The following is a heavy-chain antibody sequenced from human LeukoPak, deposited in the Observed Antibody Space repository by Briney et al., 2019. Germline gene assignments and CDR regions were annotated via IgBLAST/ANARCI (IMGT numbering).Heavy chain of an antibody. CDR1: AGSISSSSHH. J-gene: IGHJ4*02. V-gene: IGHV4-39*01. D-gene: IGHD5-12*01. Sequence: SGTLSLTCTVSAGSISSSSHHWGWIRQSPGKGLEWIGSIYYGRTTYYNPSPNSRVTISVVTSKNQFSLQLNSVTAADTAVYYCVRHDGRGGATMGALDSWGQGSLVTVSS. CDR2: IYYGRTT. CDR3: VRHDGRGGATMGALDS.